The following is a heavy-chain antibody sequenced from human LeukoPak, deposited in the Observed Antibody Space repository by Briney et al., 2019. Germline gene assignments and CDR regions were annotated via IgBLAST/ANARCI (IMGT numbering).Heavy chain of an antibody. D-gene: IGHD6-13*01. V-gene: IGHV5-51*01. CDR1: GYSFTSYW. CDR3: TTSPSIAAAGTGY. Sequence: GESLKISCKGSGYSFTSYWIGWVRQMPGKGLEWMGIIYPGDSDTRYSPSFQGQVTISADKSISTAYLQWSSLKASDTAMYYCTTSPSIAAAGTGYWGQGTLVTVSS. J-gene: IGHJ4*02. CDR2: IYPGDSDT.